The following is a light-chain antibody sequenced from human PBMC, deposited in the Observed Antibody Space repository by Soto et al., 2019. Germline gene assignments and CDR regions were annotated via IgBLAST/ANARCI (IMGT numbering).Light chain of an antibody. CDR3: QQYGNSRYT. CDR2: GAS. V-gene: IGKV3-20*01. J-gene: IGKJ2*01. CDR1: QSVSSTY. Sequence: EIVLTQSPGTLSLSPGERATLSCRASQSVSSTYLAWYRQKPGQAPRLLIHGASSRATGIPDRFSGSGSGTDVTLTISRLEPEDFAVYYCQQYGNSRYTFGQGTKLEIK.